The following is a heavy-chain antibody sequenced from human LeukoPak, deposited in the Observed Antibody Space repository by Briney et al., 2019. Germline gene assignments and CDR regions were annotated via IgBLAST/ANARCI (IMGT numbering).Heavy chain of an antibody. CDR3: ANEGAYTSSSPTGY. V-gene: IGHV3-23*01. CDR1: GFPFTTYA. Sequence: GGSLRLSCAASGFPFTTYAMNWVRQAPGKGLEWVSGISNSGDNIYYADFVKGRFTISRDNAKNSLYLQMNSLRADDTAVYYCANEGAYTSSSPTGYWGQGTLVTVSS. D-gene: IGHD6-6*01. CDR2: ISNSGDNI. J-gene: IGHJ4*02.